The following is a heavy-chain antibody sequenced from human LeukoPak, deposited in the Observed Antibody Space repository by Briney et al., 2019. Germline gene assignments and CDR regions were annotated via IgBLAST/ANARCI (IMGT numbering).Heavy chain of an antibody. V-gene: IGHV3-23*01. Sequence: PGGSLRLSCAASGFTFSNYAMSWVRQAPGKGLEWVSAISDSGSSTYYADSVKGRFTISSDNSKNTLYLQMSSLRAEDTALYFCAKVGHYDGSGYYFGLDDWGQGTLVTVSS. D-gene: IGHD3-22*01. CDR2: ISDSGSST. CDR3: AKVGHYDGSGYYFGLDD. J-gene: IGHJ4*02. CDR1: GFTFSNYA.